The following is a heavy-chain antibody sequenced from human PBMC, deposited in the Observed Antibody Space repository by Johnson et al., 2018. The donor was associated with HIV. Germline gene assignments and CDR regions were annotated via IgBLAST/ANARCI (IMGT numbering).Heavy chain of an antibody. CDR1: RFTFRSYA. J-gene: IGHJ3*02. Sequence: QVQLVESVGGVVQPGRSLRLSCVASRFTFRSYAMHWFRPAPGKGPAWVAIISNDGSNTYFADSVTGRFTISRDNFKNTVYLQMNSLRTVDTAVYYCARGYTWNDVSIWGQGTMVTVSS. V-gene: IGHV3-30*03. CDR2: ISNDGSNT. D-gene: IGHD1-1*01. CDR3: ARGYTWNDVSI.